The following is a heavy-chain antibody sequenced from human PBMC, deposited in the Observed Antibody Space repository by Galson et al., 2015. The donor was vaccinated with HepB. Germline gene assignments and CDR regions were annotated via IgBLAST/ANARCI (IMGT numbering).Heavy chain of an antibody. J-gene: IGHJ3*02. D-gene: IGHD3-22*01. Sequence: SVKVSCKVSGYTLTELSMHWVRQAPGKGLEWMGGFDPEDGETIYAQKFQGRVTMTEDTSTDTAYMELSSLRSEDTAVYYCATDRLGVGYDGSTRWDAFDIWGQGTMVTVSS. CDR3: ATDRLGVGYDGSTRWDAFDI. CDR2: FDPEDGET. CDR1: GYTLTELS. V-gene: IGHV1-24*01.